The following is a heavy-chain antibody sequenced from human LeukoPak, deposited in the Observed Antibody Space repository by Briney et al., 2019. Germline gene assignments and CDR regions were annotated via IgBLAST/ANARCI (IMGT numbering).Heavy chain of an antibody. CDR3: ARGPPESFDI. D-gene: IGHD1-14*01. Sequence: PSETLSLTCTVSGGSISSGNYYWTWIRQPAGKGLEWVGRIYTGGSTNYNPSLKSRVTISIDPSKNQFSLKLSSVTAADTAVYFCARGPPESFDIWGQGTMVTVSS. V-gene: IGHV4-61*02. J-gene: IGHJ3*02. CDR1: GGSISSGNYY. CDR2: IYTGGST.